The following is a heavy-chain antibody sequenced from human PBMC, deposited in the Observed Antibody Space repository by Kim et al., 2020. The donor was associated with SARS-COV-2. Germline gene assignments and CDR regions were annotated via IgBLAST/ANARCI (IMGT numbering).Heavy chain of an antibody. D-gene: IGHD3-22*01. V-gene: IGHV1-69*13. CDR1: GGTFSSYA. CDR2: IIPIFGTA. CDR3: ARVVKYYYDSSGYYLGYFQH. J-gene: IGHJ1*01. Sequence: SVKVSCKASGGTFSSYAISWVRQAPGQGLEWMGGIIPIFGTANYAQKFQGRVTITADESTSTAYMELSSLRSEDTAVYYCARVVKYYYDSSGYYLGYFQHWGQGTLVTVSS.